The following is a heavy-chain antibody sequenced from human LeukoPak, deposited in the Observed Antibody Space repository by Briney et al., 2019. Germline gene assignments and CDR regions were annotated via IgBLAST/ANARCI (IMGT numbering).Heavy chain of an antibody. CDR2: IYYSGRT. CDR3: PSPDIVATQYAFDI. D-gene: IGHD5-12*01. CDR1: GGFISSSCYY. J-gene: IGHJ3*02. V-gene: IGHV4-39*01. Sequence: SETLSLTCTVSGGFISSSCYYWGWIRQPPGKGVEWIGSIYYSGRTCYNSSVKSQVTISLDTFKNQFFLELKSFAAADTAVYYRPSPDIVATQYAFDIWGQGTMVTVSS.